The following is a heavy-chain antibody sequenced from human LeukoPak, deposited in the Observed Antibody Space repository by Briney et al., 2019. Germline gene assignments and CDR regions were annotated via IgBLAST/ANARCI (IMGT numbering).Heavy chain of an antibody. V-gene: IGHV3-48*02. CDR2: ISSSSSTI. CDR1: GFTFSSYS. D-gene: IGHD1-7*01. Sequence: PGGSLRLSCAASGFTFSSYSMNWVRQAPGKGLEWVSYISSSSSTIYYADSVKGRFTISRDNAKNSLYLQMSSLRDEDTAVYYCASTLNYWTGYNYYYGMDVWGQGTTVTVSS. CDR3: ASTLNYWTGYNYYYGMDV. J-gene: IGHJ6*02.